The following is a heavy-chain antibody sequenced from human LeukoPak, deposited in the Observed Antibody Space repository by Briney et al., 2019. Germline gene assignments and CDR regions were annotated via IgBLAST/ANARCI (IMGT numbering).Heavy chain of an antibody. Sequence: SETLSLTCTVSGGSISTSNYYCGWIRQPPGKGLEWIGNIFYSGSTYYSPSLKRRVTISLDTSRNQFSLKLNSVTAADTPVYYCAKSNGYGLVDIWDQGTVVTV. J-gene: IGHJ3*02. D-gene: IGHD3-10*01. CDR3: AKSNGYGLVDI. CDR2: IFYSGST. V-gene: IGHV4-39*07. CDR1: GGSISTSNYY.